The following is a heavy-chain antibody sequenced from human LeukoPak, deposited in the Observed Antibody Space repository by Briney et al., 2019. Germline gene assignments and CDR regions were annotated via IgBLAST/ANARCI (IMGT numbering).Heavy chain of an antibody. CDR2: INHSGST. J-gene: IGHJ6*02. D-gene: IGHD2-15*01. CDR3: ARSRGLGVVVAAPYTNGMDV. CDR1: GGSISSYY. V-gene: IGHV4-34*01. Sequence: SETLSLTCTVSGGSISSYYWSWIRQPPGKGLEWIGEINHSGSTNYNPSLKSRVTISVDTSKNQFSLKLGSVTAADTVVYYCARSRGLGVVVAAPYTNGMDVWGQGTTVTVSS.